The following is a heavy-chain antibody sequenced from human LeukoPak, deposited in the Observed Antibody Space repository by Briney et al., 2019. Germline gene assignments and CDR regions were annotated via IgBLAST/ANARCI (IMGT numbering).Heavy chain of an antibody. J-gene: IGHJ6*02. Sequence: PGGSLRLSCTGSGYTFTSYWIGWVRQMPGKGLEWVGIIYPVFSYTRYSPSFQSQFTLSPDNSISTAYLQWSSLKASDTAMYYCARHVLSYSSSPYYYGMDVWGQGTTVTVSS. CDR3: ARHVLSYSSSPYYYGMDV. CDR1: GYTFTSYW. D-gene: IGHD6-6*01. V-gene: IGHV5-51*01. CDR2: IYPVFSYT.